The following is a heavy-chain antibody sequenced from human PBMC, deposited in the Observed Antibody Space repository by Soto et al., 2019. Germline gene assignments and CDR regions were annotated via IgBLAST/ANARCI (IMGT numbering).Heavy chain of an antibody. J-gene: IGHJ3*02. CDR2: FYYSGGT. V-gene: IGHV4-61*08. Sequence: SETLSLTCTVSGGSISSGDYYWSWIRQPPGKGLEWIGYFYYSGGTSYNPSLKSRLTISVDTSKNQFSLRLTSVTAADTAVYYSARERRAVVVTAKGAFDIWGQGTMFTVSS. CDR3: ARERRAVVVTAKGAFDI. D-gene: IGHD2-21*02. CDR1: GGSISSGDYY.